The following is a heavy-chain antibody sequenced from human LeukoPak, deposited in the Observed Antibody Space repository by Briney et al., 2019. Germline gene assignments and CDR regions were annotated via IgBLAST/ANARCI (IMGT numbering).Heavy chain of an antibody. J-gene: IGHJ4*02. Sequence: GGSLRLSCAASGFTFSSYGMHWVRQAPGKGLEWVAVIWYDGSNKYYADSVKGRFTISRDNSKNTLYLQMNSPRAEDTAVYYCARDPLEYCSGGSCYVEYFDYWGQGTLVTVSS. CDR2: IWYDGSNK. CDR3: ARDPLEYCSGGSCYVEYFDY. D-gene: IGHD2-15*01. CDR1: GFTFSSYG. V-gene: IGHV3-33*01.